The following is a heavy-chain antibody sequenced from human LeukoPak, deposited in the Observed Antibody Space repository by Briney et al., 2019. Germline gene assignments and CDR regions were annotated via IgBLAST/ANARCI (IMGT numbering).Heavy chain of an antibody. CDR3: ARDLRFREDF. V-gene: IGHV3-7*01. D-gene: IGHD3-10*01. CDR1: GFIFSNYW. CDR2: VKQDGSET. Sequence: GGSLRLSCAASGFIFSNYWMTWVRQAPGKGLEWVANVKQDGSETYHMDSLRGRFTISRDNAKNSLYLQMNSLRAEDTAVYYCARDLRFREDFWGQGTLVTVSS. J-gene: IGHJ4*02.